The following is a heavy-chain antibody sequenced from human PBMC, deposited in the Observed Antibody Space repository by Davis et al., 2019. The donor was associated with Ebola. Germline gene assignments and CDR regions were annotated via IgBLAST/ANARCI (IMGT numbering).Heavy chain of an antibody. CDR1: GYTFTSYA. J-gene: IGHJ4*02. Sequence: SVKVSCKASGYTFTSYAMHWVRQAPGQGLEWMGGIMPTYGSSKYAQKFQGRVTIIADESTSTAYMELSRLRSEDTAVYYCASRASGWYGWEMDVWGQGTLVTVSS. CDR2: IMPTYGSS. V-gene: IGHV1-69*13. CDR3: ASRASGWYGWEMDV. D-gene: IGHD6-19*01.